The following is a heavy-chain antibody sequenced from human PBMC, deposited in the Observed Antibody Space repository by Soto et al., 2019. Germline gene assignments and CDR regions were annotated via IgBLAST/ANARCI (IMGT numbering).Heavy chain of an antibody. D-gene: IGHD5-12*01. CDR3: KWDVVASSPPGADY. Sequence: EVQLLGSGGGLVRPGGSLRLSCAGSGFTFSSYPMSWVRQAPGTGPEWVAAIKAAGGDTYYADSVKGRFTISRDNFNDILYLQMNSLTVEDTAMYYCKWDVVASSPPGADYWGQGTLVTVSS. CDR2: IKAAGGDT. J-gene: IGHJ4*02. CDR1: GFTFSSYP. V-gene: IGHV3-23*01.